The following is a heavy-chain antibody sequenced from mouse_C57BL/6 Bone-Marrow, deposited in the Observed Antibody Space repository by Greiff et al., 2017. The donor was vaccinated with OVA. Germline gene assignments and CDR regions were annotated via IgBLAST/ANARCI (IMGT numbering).Heavy chain of an antibody. D-gene: IGHD1-1*01. J-gene: IGHJ3*01. Sequence: EVKLMESGGGLVKPGGSLKLSCAASGFTFSDYGMHWVRQAPEKGLEWVAYISSGSSTIYYADTVKGRFTISRDNAKNTLFLQMTSLRSEDTAMYYCARPFLRAWFAYWGQGTLVTVSA. CDR2: ISSGSSTI. CDR1: GFTFSDYG. V-gene: IGHV5-17*01. CDR3: ARPFLRAWFAY.